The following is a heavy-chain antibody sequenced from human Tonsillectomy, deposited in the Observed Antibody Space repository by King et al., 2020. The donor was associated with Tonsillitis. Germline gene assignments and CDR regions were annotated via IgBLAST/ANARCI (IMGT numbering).Heavy chain of an antibody. CDR1: GFTFSSCA. D-gene: IGHD5-24*01. CDR2: ISGSAGGQ. CDR3: AKGWVEMDA. V-gene: IGHV3-23*04. J-gene: IGHJ4*02. Sequence: VQLVESGGGLVQPGGSLRLSCAASGFTFSSCAMTWVRQAPGMRLEWVSAISGSAGGQYYADPVKGRFTISRDNSKNTLYLQMNSLRAEDTAVYYCAKGWVEMDAWGQGTLVTVSS.